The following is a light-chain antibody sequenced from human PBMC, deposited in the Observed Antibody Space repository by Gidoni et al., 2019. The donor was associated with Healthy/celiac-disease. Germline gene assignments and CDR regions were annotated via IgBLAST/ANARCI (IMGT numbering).Light chain of an antibody. V-gene: IGLV2-14*01. CDR1: SSDVGGYNY. CDR3: SSYTSSSTLEGV. Sequence: QSALTQPASVSGSPGQSITISCTGTSSDVGGYNYVSWYQQHPGKAPKLMIYEVSNRPSGVSNRFPGSKSGNTASLTISGLQAEDEADYYCSSYTSSSTLEGVFGTGTKVT. CDR2: EVS. J-gene: IGLJ1*01.